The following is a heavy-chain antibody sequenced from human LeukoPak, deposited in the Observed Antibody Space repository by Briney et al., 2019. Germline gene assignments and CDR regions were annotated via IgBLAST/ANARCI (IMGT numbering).Heavy chain of an antibody. CDR1: GYTFTSYG. Sequence: ASVKVSCKASGYTFTSYGISWVRQAPGQGLEWMGRIIPILGIANYAQKFQGRVTITADKSTSTAYMELSSLRSEDTAVYYCASLTTVTYRDYWGQGTLVTVSS. V-gene: IGHV1-69*04. CDR2: IIPILGIA. J-gene: IGHJ4*02. CDR3: ASLTTVTYRDY. D-gene: IGHD4-17*01.